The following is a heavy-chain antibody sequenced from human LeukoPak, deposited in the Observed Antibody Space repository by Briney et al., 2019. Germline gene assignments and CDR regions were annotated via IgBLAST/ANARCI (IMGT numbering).Heavy chain of an antibody. D-gene: IGHD4-17*01. CDR3: ASCHGDYYYYYYMDV. CDR2: IYRSGST. J-gene: IGHJ6*03. CDR1: GYSISSGYY. Sequence: SETLSLTCAVSGYSISSGYYWGWIRQPPGKGLEWIGSIYRSGSTYYNPSLKSRVTISVDTSKNQFSLKLSSVTAADTAVYYCASCHGDYYYYYYMDVWGKGTTVTVSS. V-gene: IGHV4-38-2*01.